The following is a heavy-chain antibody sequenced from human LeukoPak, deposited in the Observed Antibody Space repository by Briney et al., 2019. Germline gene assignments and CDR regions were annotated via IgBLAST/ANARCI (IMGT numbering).Heavy chain of an antibody. V-gene: IGHV4-59*01. CDR3: ASLSGYYGFDY. CDR2: IYYSGSP. D-gene: IGHD3-22*01. Sequence: PSETLCLTCTVSGGSLSRYYWSGGRQPPGKGGEGGGYIYYSGSPNYNPSLKSRVPISVDTSKTQFSLKLSSVTAADPAVYYCASLSGYYGFDYWGQGTLVTVSS. J-gene: IGHJ4*02. CDR1: GGSLSRYY.